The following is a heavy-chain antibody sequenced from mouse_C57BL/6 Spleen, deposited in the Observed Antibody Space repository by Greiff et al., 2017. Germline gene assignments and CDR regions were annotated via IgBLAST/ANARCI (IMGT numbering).Heavy chain of an antibody. Sequence: QVQLKQSGAKLVRPGSSVKLSCKASGYTFTSYWMHWVKQRPIQGLEWIGNIDPSDSETHYNQKFKDKATLTVDKSSSTAYMQLSSLTSEDSAVYDCARDEVTMVTTGFAYWGQGTLVTVSA. D-gene: IGHD2-2*01. V-gene: IGHV1-52*01. J-gene: IGHJ3*01. CDR3: ARDEVTMVTTGFAY. CDR1: GYTFTSYW. CDR2: IDPSDSET.